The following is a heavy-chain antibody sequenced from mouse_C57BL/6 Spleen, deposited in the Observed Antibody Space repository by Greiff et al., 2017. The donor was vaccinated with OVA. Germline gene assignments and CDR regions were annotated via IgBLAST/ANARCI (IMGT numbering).Heavy chain of an antibody. J-gene: IGHJ1*03. CDR3: ASDNGNYWYFDD. D-gene: IGHD2-1*01. CDR2: ISDGGSYT. V-gene: IGHV5-4*03. Sequence: EVKLMESGGGLVKPGGSLKLSCAASGFTFSSYAMSWVRQTPEKRLEWVATISDGGSYTYYPDNVKGRFTISRDNAKNNLYLQMSHLKSDDTAMYYCASDNGNYWYFDDWGTGTTVTVSS. CDR1: GFTFSSYA.